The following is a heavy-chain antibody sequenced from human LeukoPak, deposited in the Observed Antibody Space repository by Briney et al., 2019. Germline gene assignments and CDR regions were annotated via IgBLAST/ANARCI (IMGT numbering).Heavy chain of an antibody. CDR2: IKPDGTEK. CDR1: GFTFSSYA. CDR3: ARGGNSSWDY. J-gene: IGHJ4*02. V-gene: IGHV3-7*01. Sequence: GGSLRLSCAASGFTFSSYAMNWVRQAPGKGLEWVANIKPDGTEKYYVDSLKGRFTISRDNAKNSLYLQMNSLRVEDTAVYYCARGGNSSWDYWGQGALVTVSS. D-gene: IGHD6-6*01.